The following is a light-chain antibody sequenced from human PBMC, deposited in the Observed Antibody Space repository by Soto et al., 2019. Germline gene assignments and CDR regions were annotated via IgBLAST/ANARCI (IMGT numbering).Light chain of an antibody. CDR2: DAS. CDR1: QSISSW. Sequence: DIQMTQSPSTLCASVGDRVTITCRASQSISSWLAWYQQKPGKAPKLLIYDASNLESGVPSRFSGSGSGTEFTLTISALQPDDFATYFCQQYNSYPWTFGQGTKVDIK. V-gene: IGKV1-5*01. J-gene: IGKJ1*01. CDR3: QQYNSYPWT.